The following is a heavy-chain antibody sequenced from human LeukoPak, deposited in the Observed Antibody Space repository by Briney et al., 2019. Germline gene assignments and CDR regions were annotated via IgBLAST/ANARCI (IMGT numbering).Heavy chain of an antibody. CDR2: ISSSSNYI. CDR1: GFTFSSYR. Sequence: GGSLRLSCAASGFTFSSYRMNWVRQAPGKGLEWVSSISSSSNYIYYADSVKGRFTISRDNAKNSLYLQMNSLRAEDTAVYYCSRLRGYSYGYADYWGQGTLVTVSS. V-gene: IGHV3-21*01. J-gene: IGHJ4*02. D-gene: IGHD5-18*01. CDR3: SRLRGYSYGYADY.